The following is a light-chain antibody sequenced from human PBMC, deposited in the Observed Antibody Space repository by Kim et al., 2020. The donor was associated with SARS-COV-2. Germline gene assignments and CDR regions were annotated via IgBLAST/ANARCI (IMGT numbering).Light chain of an antibody. CDR1: QDIASA. V-gene: IGKV1D-13*01. Sequence: GGMVTITCRASQDIASALAWYQQKPGKSPNLLIHDASSLESGVPSRFSGSGSGTHFTLTISSLQPEDFATYYCQQFDDYPALSFGGGTKVDIK. J-gene: IGKJ4*01. CDR2: DAS. CDR3: QQFDDYPALS.